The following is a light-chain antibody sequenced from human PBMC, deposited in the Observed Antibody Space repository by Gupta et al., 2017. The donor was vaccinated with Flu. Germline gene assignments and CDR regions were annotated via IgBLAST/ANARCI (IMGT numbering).Light chain of an antibody. V-gene: IGKV3-20*01. Sequence: EIVLTQSSGTLSLSPGERATLSCRAIQIVSRSYLAWYQLKKPGQAPRLLIFCASIRANGIPDRFSGRGSGTDLTLTISRLEPEDFAMYYCLHARSSLITSGGGTRLEMK. J-gene: IGKJ4*01. CDR2: CAS. CDR1: QIVSRSY. CDR3: LHARSSLIT.